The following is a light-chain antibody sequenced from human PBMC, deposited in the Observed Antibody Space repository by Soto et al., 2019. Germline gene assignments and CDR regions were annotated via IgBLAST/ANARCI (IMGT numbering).Light chain of an antibody. CDR2: EVS. V-gene: IGLV2-14*01. CDR3: SSYTSSSTPRV. Sequence: QSVLTQPASVSGSPGQSITISCTGTSSDVGGYNCVSWYQQHPGKAPKLMIYEVSNRPSGVSNRFSGSKSGNTASLTISGLQAEDEADYYCSSYTSSSTPRVFGTGTKSPS. J-gene: IGLJ1*01. CDR1: SSDVGGYNC.